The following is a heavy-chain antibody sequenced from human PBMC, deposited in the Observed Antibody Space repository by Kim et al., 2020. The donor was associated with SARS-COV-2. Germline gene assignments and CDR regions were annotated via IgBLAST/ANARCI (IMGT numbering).Heavy chain of an antibody. V-gene: IGHV4-59*01. CDR1: GGSISSYY. CDR3: AREVWFGELFHYFDY. Sequence: SETLSLTCTVSGGSISSYYWSWIRQPPGKGLEWIGYIYYSGSTNYNPSLKSRVTISVDTSKNQFSLKLSSVTAADTAVYYCAREVWFGELFHYFDYWGQGTLVTVSS. CDR2: IYYSGST. J-gene: IGHJ4*02. D-gene: IGHD3-10*01.